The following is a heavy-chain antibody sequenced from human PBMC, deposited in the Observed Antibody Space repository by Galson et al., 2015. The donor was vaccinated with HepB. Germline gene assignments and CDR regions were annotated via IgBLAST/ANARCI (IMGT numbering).Heavy chain of an antibody. CDR3: ARGPPETGGDGMDV. V-gene: IGHV3-53*01. J-gene: IGHJ6*02. D-gene: IGHD1-14*01. CDR1: GFTVSSNY. CDR2: IYSGGST. Sequence: SLRLSCAASGFTVSSNYMSWFRQAPGKGLEWVSVIYSGGSTYYADSVKGRFTISRDNSKNTLYLQMNSLRAEDTAVYYCARGPPETGGDGMDVWGQGTTVTVSS.